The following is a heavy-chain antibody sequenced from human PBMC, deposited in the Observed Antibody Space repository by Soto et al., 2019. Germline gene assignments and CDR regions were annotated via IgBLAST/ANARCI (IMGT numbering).Heavy chain of an antibody. D-gene: IGHD6-13*01. V-gene: IGHV4-4*02. Sequence: SSETLSLTCAVSGGSISSSNWWSWVRQPPGKGLEWIGEIYHSGSTNYNPSLKSRVTISVDKSKNQFSLKLSSVTAADTAVYYCARCSSSWQRNWFDPWGQGTLVTVS. CDR3: ARCSSSWQRNWFDP. J-gene: IGHJ5*02. CDR2: IYHSGST. CDR1: GGSISSSNW.